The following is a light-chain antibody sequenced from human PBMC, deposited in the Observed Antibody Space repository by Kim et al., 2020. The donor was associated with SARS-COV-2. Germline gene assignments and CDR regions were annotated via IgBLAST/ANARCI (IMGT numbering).Light chain of an antibody. CDR2: GNS. J-gene: IGLJ3*02. CDR3: QSYDSSLSGSV. CDR1: TSSMVPDDE. Sequence: TIPGQGTTSSMVPDDEVHWFQQLPGTAPKLPIYGNSKRPSGVPDRFSGSKSGTSASLAITGLQAEDEADYYCQSYDSSLSGSVFGGGTQLTVL. V-gene: IGLV1-40*01.